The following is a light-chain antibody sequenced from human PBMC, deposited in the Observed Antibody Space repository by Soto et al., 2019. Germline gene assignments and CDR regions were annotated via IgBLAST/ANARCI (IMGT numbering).Light chain of an antibody. V-gene: IGKV3-20*01. Sequence: EIVLTQSPGTLSLSPGEGVTLSCRASQSVSSTYLAWYQQKPGQAPRLLIYGASSRATGIPDRFSGSGSGTDFTLTISRLEPEDFAVYYCQQYGSSPWTFGRGTKVDIK. CDR1: QSVSSTY. J-gene: IGKJ1*01. CDR3: QQYGSSPWT. CDR2: GAS.